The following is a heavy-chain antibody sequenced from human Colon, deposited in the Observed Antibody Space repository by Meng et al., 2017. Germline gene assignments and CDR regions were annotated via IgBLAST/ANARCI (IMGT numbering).Heavy chain of an antibody. V-gene: IGHV1-8*01. D-gene: IGHD3-22*01. Sequence: QVQLVQSGAEMKKPRASVKVSCKASGYTFNTYDINWVRQATGQGLEWMGWMNPDSGDTGYAQKFQGRLTMTRDTSISAAYMELTSLRSEDTAVYYCARGGYYYDSSGFRAALDYWGQGALVTVSS. CDR1: GYTFNTYD. CDR3: ARGGYYYDSSGFRAALDY. CDR2: MNPDSGDT. J-gene: IGHJ4*02.